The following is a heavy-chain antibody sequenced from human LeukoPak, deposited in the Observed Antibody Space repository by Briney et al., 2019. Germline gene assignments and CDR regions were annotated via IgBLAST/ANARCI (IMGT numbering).Heavy chain of an antibody. D-gene: IGHD2-2*01. J-gene: IGHJ4*02. Sequence: SVKVSCKASGGTFSSYAISWVRQAPGQGLEWMGGIIPIFGTANCAQKFQGRVTITADESTSTAYMELSSLRSEDTAVYYCASMGDIVVVPAALDYWGQGTLVTVSS. CDR1: GGTFSSYA. V-gene: IGHV1-69*13. CDR3: ASMGDIVVVPAALDY. CDR2: IIPIFGTA.